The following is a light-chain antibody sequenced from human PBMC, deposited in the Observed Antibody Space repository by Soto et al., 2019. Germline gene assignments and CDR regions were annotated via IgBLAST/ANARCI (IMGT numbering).Light chain of an antibody. Sequence: DIVMTQSPDSLAVSLGERATINCKSSQSVLYSSNNNNYLAWYQQKPGQPPKLLIYWASTREFGVPDRFSGSGSGTDFTLTISSLQAEDVAVYYCQQYYSSPLSFGGGTKVEIK. CDR3: QQYYSSPLS. V-gene: IGKV4-1*01. CDR2: WAS. J-gene: IGKJ4*01. CDR1: QSVLYSSNNNNY.